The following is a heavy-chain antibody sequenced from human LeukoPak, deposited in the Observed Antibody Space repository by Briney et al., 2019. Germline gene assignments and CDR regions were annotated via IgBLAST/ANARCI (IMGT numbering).Heavy chain of an antibody. CDR1: GGSISSSSYY. J-gene: IGHJ4*02. D-gene: IGHD2-15*01. V-gene: IGHV4-39*07. Sequence: SETLSLTCTVSGGSISSSSYYWGWIRQPPGKGLEWIGEIYHSGSTNYNPSLKSRVTISVDKSKNQFSLKLSSVTAADTAVYYCARRRYCSGSSCYSQFDYWGQGTLVTVSS. CDR2: IYHSGST. CDR3: ARRRYCSGSSCYSQFDY.